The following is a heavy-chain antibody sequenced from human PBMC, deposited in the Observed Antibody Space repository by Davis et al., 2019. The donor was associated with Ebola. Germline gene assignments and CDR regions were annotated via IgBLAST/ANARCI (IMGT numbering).Heavy chain of an antibody. CDR3: ASLTGLGY. CDR2: MSTFNGDT. CDR1: GYMFTTYG. Sequence: ASVKVSCKASGYMFTTYGMGWVRQAPGQGLEWMGWMSTFNGDTNYAQKFQGRVTMTKDTSTSTAYMELRSLRSDDTALYYCASLTGLGYWGQGTLVTVSS. D-gene: IGHD3/OR15-3a*01. J-gene: IGHJ4*02. V-gene: IGHV1-18*01.